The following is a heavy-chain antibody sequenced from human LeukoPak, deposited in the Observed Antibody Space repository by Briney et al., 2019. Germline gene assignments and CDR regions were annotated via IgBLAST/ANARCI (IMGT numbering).Heavy chain of an antibody. Sequence: GASVKVSCKTSGYSFTAFYIHWVRQAPGQGLEWMGWIHPRRGDTNYAQNFQGRVTMTRDTSISTAYMELSRLRSDDTAVYYCAREEQHQRGRHFEYWGQGTLVTVSS. CDR2: IHPRRGDT. J-gene: IGHJ4*02. CDR3: AREEQHQRGRHFEY. V-gene: IGHV1-2*02. CDR1: GYSFTAFY. D-gene: IGHD6-13*01.